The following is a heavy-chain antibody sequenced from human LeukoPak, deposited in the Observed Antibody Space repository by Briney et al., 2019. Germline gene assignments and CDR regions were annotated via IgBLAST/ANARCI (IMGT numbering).Heavy chain of an antibody. CDR2: INLNSGGT. CDR3: ARGGSGSYFSWLDP. D-gene: IGHD3-10*01. CDR1: GYTFTGYY. J-gene: IGHJ5*02. Sequence: ASVKVSCKASGYTFTGYYIRWVRQAPGQGLECMGWINLNSGGTNYAQKFQGRVTMTRDTSISTAYMELSRLRSDDTAVYYCARGGSGSYFSWLDPWGQGTLVTVSS. V-gene: IGHV1-2*02.